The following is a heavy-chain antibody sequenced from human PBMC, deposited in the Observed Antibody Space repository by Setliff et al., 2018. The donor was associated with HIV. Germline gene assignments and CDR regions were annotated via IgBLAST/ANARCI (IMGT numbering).Heavy chain of an antibody. J-gene: IGHJ4*02. V-gene: IGHV1-69*05. CDR3: AREDYYDSY. D-gene: IGHD3-22*01. CDR2: IIPIFGTA. Sequence: GASVKVSCKASGYTFTNYFMHWVRQAPGQGLEWMGGIIPIFGTANYAQKFQGRVTITTDESTSTTYLELSSLRSEDTAVYYCAREDYYDSYWGQGTLVTVSS. CDR1: GYTFTNYF.